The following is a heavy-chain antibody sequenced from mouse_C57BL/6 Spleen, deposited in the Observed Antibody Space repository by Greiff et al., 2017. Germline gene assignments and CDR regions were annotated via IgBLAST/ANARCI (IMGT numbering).Heavy chain of an antibody. D-gene: IGHD1-1*01. J-gene: IGHJ4*01. Sequence: ESGPGLVKPSQSLSLTCSVTGYSITSGYYWNWIRQFPGNKLEWMGYISYDGSNNYNPSLKNRISITRDTSKNQFFLKLNSVTTEDTATYYCARDKITTVVDAMDYWGQGTSVTVSS. CDR3: ARDKITTVVDAMDY. CDR1: GYSITSGYY. V-gene: IGHV3-6*01. CDR2: ISYDGSN.